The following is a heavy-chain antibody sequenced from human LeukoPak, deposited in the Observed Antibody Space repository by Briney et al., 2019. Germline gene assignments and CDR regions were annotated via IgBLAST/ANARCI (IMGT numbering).Heavy chain of an antibody. CDR3: ARVEAGYSGFDY. CDR1: GLTFSGFW. J-gene: IGHJ4*02. CDR2: IKVDGSEK. Sequence: HAGGSLRLSCAASGLTFSGFWMTWVRQAPGKGLERVANIKVDGSEKYYVDSVKGRFSISRDNAKNSLYLQMNSLRAEDTAVYYCARVEAGYSGFDYWGQGTLVTVSS. D-gene: IGHD5-12*01. V-gene: IGHV3-7*01.